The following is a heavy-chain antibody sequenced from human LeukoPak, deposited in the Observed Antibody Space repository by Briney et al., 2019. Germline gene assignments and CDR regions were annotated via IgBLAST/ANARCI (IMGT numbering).Heavy chain of an antibody. CDR3: ARLEYSYGYYDY. Sequence: KTSQTLSLTCAVSGGSISSGGYSWSWIRQPPGKGLEWIGEINHSGSTNYNPSLKSRVTISVDTSKNQFSLKLSSVTAADTAVYYCARLEYSYGYYDYWGQGTLVTVSS. CDR2: INHSGST. CDR1: GGSISSGGYS. V-gene: IGHV4-30-2*01. D-gene: IGHD5-18*01. J-gene: IGHJ4*02.